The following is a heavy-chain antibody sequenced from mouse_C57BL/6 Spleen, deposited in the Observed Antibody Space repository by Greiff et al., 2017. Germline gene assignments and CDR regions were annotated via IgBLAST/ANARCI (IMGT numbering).Heavy chain of an antibody. CDR2: IHPNSGST. CDR3: ARWDYGSSYEDY. J-gene: IGHJ2*01. Sequence: QVQLQQPGAELVKPGASVKLSCKASGYTFTSYWMHWVKQRPGHGLEWIGMIHPNSGSTNYNEKFKSKATLTVDKSSSTAYMQLSSLTSEDSAVYYCARWDYGSSYEDYWGQGTTLTVSS. CDR1: GYTFTSYW. D-gene: IGHD1-1*01. V-gene: IGHV1-64*01.